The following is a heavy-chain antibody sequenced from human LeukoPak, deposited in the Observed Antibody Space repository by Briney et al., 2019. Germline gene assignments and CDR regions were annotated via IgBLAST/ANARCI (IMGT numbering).Heavy chain of an antibody. J-gene: IGHJ3*02. CDR2: ISSSGTI. Sequence: PGGSLRLSCAASGFTFTTYNMNWIRQAPGKGLEWVSYISSSGTIYYADSVKGRFTISRDNAKNSLYLQVISLRAEDTAVYYCARGPSIAARYDAFDIWGQGTMVTVSS. D-gene: IGHD6-6*01. CDR3: ARGPSIAARYDAFDI. V-gene: IGHV3-48*03. CDR1: GFTFTTYN.